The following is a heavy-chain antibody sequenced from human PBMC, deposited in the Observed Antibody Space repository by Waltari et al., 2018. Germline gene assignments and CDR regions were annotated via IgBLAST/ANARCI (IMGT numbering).Heavy chain of an antibody. Sequence: EVQLVESGGGLVKPGGSLKLSCAASGFSFSDSAMHWVRQASGKGLEWVARMKSKANNYATSYAASVKGRFTIFRDDSKNTAYLQMNSLGSDDTAVYYCASDTSTWDEYYLDYWGQGSLVTVSS. V-gene: IGHV3-73*01. CDR3: ASDTSTWDEYYLDY. D-gene: IGHD2-2*01. J-gene: IGHJ4*02. CDR2: MKSKANNYAT. CDR1: GFSFSDSA.